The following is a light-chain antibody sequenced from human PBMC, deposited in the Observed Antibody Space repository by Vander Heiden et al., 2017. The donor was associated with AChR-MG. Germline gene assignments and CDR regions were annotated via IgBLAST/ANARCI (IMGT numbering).Light chain of an antibody. J-gene: IGLJ1*01. CDR2: EVS. Sequence: QSALPQPASVSGSPGQSITISCTGTSSDVGSYNLVSWYQQHPGKAPRLLIYEVSKRPSGVSNRFSGSKSVNTASLTIAGLQAEDEADYYCCSCAGSSTSSVFGTGTKVTVL. CDR1: SSDVGSYNL. V-gene: IGLV2-23*02. CDR3: CSCAGSSTSSV.